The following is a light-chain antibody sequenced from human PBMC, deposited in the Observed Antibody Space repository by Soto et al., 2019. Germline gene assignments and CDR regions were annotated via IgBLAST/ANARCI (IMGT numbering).Light chain of an antibody. CDR1: SSNIGAGYD. V-gene: IGLV1-40*01. Sequence: QSVLTQPPSVSGAPGQRVTISCTGSSSNIGAGYDVHWYQQLPGTAPKLLIYGNSNRPSGVPDRFSGSKSGTSASLAITGLQAEDEADYYCQSYDSSLSVHXXXXTXTKVTVL. J-gene: IGLJ1*01. CDR3: QSYDSSLSVHXX. CDR2: GNS.